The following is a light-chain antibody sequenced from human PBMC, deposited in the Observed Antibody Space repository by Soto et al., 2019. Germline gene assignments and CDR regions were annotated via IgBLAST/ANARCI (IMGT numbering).Light chain of an antibody. CDR1: QSLETSDGHTF. CDR3: LQLTHVPYT. V-gene: IGKV2-24*01. J-gene: IGKJ2*01. CDR2: KVS. Sequence: DVVLTQTPLSSPVSLGQPASISCRSSQSLETSDGHTFLSWLHQRPGQPPRVLIYKVSNRFSGVPEKFSGSGAGTEFTLKISRVEAEEVGIHYCLQLTHVPYTFGQGTKLEIE.